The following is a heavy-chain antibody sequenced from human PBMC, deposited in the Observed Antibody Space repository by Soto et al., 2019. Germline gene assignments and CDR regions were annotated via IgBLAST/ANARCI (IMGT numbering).Heavy chain of an antibody. CDR3: AEGDSSSVQAL. Sequence: PSETLSLTCTVSGGSISSSSYYWGWIRQPPGKGLEWIGSIYYSGSTYYNPSLKSRVTISVDTSKNQFSLKLSSVTAADTAVYYCAEGDSSSVQALWGQGTLVTVSS. CDR2: IYYSGST. CDR1: GGSISSSSYY. J-gene: IGHJ4*02. V-gene: IGHV4-39*01. D-gene: IGHD6-13*01.